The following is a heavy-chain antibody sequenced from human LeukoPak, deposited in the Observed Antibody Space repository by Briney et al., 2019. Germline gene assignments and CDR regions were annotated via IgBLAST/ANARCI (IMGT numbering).Heavy chain of an antibody. CDR2: INPNSGGT. CDR1: GYTFTGYY. CDR3: ARTYYYGSGSWGYYYYMDV. Sequence: GASVKVSCKASGYTFTGYYMHWVRQAPGQGLEWMGWINPNSGGTNYAQKFQGRVTITRNTSISTAYMELSSLRSEDTAVYYCARTYYYGSGSWGYYYYMDVWGKGTTVTVSS. V-gene: IGHV1-2*02. J-gene: IGHJ6*03. D-gene: IGHD3-10*01.